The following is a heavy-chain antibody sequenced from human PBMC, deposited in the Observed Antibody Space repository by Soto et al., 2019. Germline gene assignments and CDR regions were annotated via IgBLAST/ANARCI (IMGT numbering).Heavy chain of an antibody. V-gene: IGHV3-30-3*01. Sequence: QVQLVESGGGVVQPGRSLRLSCAASGFTFSSYAMHWVRQAPGKGLEWVAVISYDGSNKYYADSVKGRFTISRDNSKNTLYLQMNSLRAEDTAVYYCARDGGYCISTSCHYYYYYGMDVWGQVTTVTVSS. CDR2: ISYDGSNK. J-gene: IGHJ6*02. CDR3: ARDGGYCISTSCHYYYYYGMDV. CDR1: GFTFSSYA. D-gene: IGHD2-2*01.